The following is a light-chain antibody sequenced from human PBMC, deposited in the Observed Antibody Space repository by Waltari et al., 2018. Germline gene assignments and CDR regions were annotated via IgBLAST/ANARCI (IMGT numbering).Light chain of an antibody. V-gene: IGLV1-44*01. Sequence: QSMLTQPPSASGTPGQRVTISCSGSGSDIGSNNVLWYQQFPGTAPKPLIYNDHQRPSGVPDRFSASKSGTSSSLAISGLQSEDEADYHCAAWDDSLGANVFGTGTRVTVL. CDR1: GSDIGSNN. J-gene: IGLJ1*01. CDR3: AAWDDSLGANV. CDR2: NDH.